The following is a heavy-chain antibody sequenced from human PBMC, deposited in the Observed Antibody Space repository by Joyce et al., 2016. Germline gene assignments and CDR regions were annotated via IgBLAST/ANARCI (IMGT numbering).Heavy chain of an antibody. D-gene: IGHD6-6*01. CDR3: VRGISARPGGPNWFDP. V-gene: IGHV3-74*01. CDR1: GFSFSGYW. CDR2: INTDGSST. Sequence: EVQLVESGGGLVQTGGSLRLSCAASGFSFSGYWIHWVRQAQGKGLVWVSRINTDGSSTRCADSVKGRFTISRDNAKNTLYLQMNSLRAEDTAVYYCVRGISARPGGPNWFDPWGQGTLVTVSS. J-gene: IGHJ5*02.